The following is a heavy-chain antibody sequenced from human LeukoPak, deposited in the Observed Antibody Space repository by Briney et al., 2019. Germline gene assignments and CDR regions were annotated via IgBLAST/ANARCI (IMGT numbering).Heavy chain of an antibody. D-gene: IGHD3-10*01. CDR2: IYTSGST. Sequence: SETLSLTCTVSGGSISSGSYYWSWIRQPAGKGLEWIGRIYTSGSTNYNPSLKSRVTISVDTSKNQFSLKLCSVTAADTAVYYCASAPGWVDYGSGSYVGNWFDPWGQGTLVTVSS. CDR1: GGSISSGSYY. J-gene: IGHJ5*02. V-gene: IGHV4-61*02. CDR3: ASAPGWVDYGSGSYVGNWFDP.